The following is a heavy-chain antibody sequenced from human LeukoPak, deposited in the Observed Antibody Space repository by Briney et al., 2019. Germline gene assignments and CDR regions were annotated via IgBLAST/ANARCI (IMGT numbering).Heavy chain of an antibody. V-gene: IGHV4-30-4*08. CDR1: GGSISSGDYY. D-gene: IGHD6-6*01. CDR3: ARVSLGSSEYSSSFHFDY. J-gene: IGHJ4*02. CDR2: IYYSGST. Sequence: SETLSLTCTVSGGSISSGDYYWSWIRQPPGKGLEWIGYIYYSGSTYYNPSLKSRVTISVDTSKNQFSLKLSSVTAADTAVYYCARVSLGSSEYSSSFHFDYWGQGTLVTVSS.